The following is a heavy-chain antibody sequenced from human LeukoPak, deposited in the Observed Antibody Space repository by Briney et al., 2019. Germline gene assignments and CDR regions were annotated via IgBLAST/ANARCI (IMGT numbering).Heavy chain of an antibody. Sequence: ASVKVSCKASGYTFTSYYMHWVRQAPGQGLEWMGIINPSGGSTSYAQKFQGRVTITADESTSTAYMELSSLRSEDTAVYYCASSQYYDILTGQLTSWDYYYGMDVWGQGTTVTVTS. V-gene: IGHV1-46*01. D-gene: IGHD3-9*01. CDR3: ASSQYYDILTGQLTSWDYYYGMDV. CDR1: GYTFTSYY. CDR2: INPSGGST. J-gene: IGHJ6*02.